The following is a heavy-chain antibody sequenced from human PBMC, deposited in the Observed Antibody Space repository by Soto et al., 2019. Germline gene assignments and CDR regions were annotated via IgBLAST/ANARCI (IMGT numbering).Heavy chain of an antibody. V-gene: IGHV3-15*02. D-gene: IGHD1-26*01. CDR3: TSNAAAKVGTLSY. CDR1: GFTFNNAR. Sequence: EVQLVESGGALVEPGGSLRLSCAASGFTFNNARMSWVRQAPGKGLDWVGRIDGGKTDFAAPVEGRFTFSRDDSRNTLFLQMTSLKTEATGVYYCTSNAAAKVGTLSYWGEGTLVTVSS. J-gene: IGHJ4*02. CDR2: IDGGKT.